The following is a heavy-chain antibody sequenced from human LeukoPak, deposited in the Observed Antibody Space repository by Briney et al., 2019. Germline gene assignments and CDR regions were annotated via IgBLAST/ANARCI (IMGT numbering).Heavy chain of an antibody. J-gene: IGHJ4*02. D-gene: IGHD6-13*01. CDR2: ISSSSSYI. CDR1: GFTVRSNY. Sequence: SGGSLRLSCAASGFTVRSNYMSWVRQAPGKGLEWVSSISSSSSYIYYADSVKGRFTISRDNAKNSLYLQMNSLRAEDTAVYYCAKMQYSSSWPMENYWGQGTLVTVSS. CDR3: AKMQYSSSWPMENY. V-gene: IGHV3-21*01.